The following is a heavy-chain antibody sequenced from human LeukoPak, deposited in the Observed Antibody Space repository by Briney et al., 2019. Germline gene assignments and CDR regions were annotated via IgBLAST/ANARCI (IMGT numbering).Heavy chain of an antibody. D-gene: IGHD3-22*01. V-gene: IGHV7-4-1*02. CDR2: INTNTGNP. CDR1: GYTFTSYT. Sequence: ASVKVSCKASGYTFTSYTMNWVRQAPGQGLEWMGWINTNTGNPTYAQGFTGQVVFSVDTSVSTAHLQINSLKAEDTAVYYCARVRDYSDSSGYFGIDYWGQGTLVTVSS. CDR3: ARVRDYSDSSGYFGIDY. J-gene: IGHJ4*02.